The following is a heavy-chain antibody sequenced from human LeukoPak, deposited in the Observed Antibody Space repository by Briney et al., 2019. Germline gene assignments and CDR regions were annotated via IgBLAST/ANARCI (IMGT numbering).Heavy chain of an antibody. J-gene: IGHJ4*02. CDR1: GYTFTSYA. V-gene: IGHV1-3*01. Sequence: ASVKVSCKASGYTFTSYAMHWVRQAPGQRLEWMGWINAGNGNTKYSQKFQGRVTITGDTSASTAYMELSSLRSEDTAVYYCARDGVSYYDILTGYYYWGQGTLVTVSS. CDR3: ARDGVSYYDILTGYYY. CDR2: INAGNGNT. D-gene: IGHD3-9*01.